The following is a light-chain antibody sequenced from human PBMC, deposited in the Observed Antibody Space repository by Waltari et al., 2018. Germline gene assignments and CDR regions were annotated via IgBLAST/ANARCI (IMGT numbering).Light chain of an antibody. Sequence: QLVLTQSPSASASLGASVKLTCTLSSGHSTNIIAWLQQQPEKGPRTWMNVKSDGSHNKGVGIPDRCSGSSSGAERYLTISSLQSEDEADYYCQTGGHGTWVFGGGTRLTVL. CDR2: VKSDGSH. J-gene: IGLJ3*02. CDR3: QTGGHGTWV. CDR1: SGHSTNI. V-gene: IGLV4-69*01.